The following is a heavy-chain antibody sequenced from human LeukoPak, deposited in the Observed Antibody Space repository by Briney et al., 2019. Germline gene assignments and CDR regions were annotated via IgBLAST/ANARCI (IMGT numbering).Heavy chain of an antibody. V-gene: IGHV4-59*11. CDR1: GGSISSHY. CDR3: GTDALVGYFSYYYMDV. Sequence: SETLSLTCTVSGGSISSHYWTWIRQPPVKGLEWIGDISNSGSTSYNPSLKSRVTISIDTSKNQFSLKLSSVTAADTAVYYCGTDALVGYFSYYYMDVWGKGTTVTVSS. CDR2: ISNSGST. D-gene: IGHD2-15*01. J-gene: IGHJ6*03.